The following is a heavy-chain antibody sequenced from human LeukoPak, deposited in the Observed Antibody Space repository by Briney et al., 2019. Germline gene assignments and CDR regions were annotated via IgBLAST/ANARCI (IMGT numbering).Heavy chain of an antibody. J-gene: IGHJ4*02. D-gene: IGHD3-22*01. Sequence: PGGSLRLSCAASGFTFNNYAMSWVRQAPGKGLEWVSTISGSGGSTYYADSVKGRFTISRDNSKNTLYLQMNSLRAEDTAFYYCARRSYYDSTGYPFDYWGQGALVTVS. CDR1: GFTFNNYA. CDR2: ISGSGGST. CDR3: ARRSYYDSTGYPFDY. V-gene: IGHV3-23*01.